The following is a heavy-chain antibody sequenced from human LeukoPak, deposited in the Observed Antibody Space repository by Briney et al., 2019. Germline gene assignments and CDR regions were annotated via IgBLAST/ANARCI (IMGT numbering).Heavy chain of an antibody. J-gene: IGHJ4*02. V-gene: IGHV1-46*01. CDR1: GYTFTSYY. D-gene: IGHD6-13*01. Sequence: ASVKVSCKASGYTFTSYYIHWVGQAPGQGLEWMGIINPSGGSTTYAQKFRGRVTMTRDTSTSTVYMELSSLRSEDTAVYYCVSFVAAAGKEVDYWGQGTLVTVSS. CDR3: VSFVAAAGKEVDY. CDR2: INPSGGST.